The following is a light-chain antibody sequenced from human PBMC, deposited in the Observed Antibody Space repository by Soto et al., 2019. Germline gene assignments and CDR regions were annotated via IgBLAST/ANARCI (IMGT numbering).Light chain of an antibody. Sequence: DIQLTQSPSTLSASVGDVVTITCRASQSLNNRLAWYQQKPGKAPKLLIYDASTLESGVSSRFSGTGSGTECTLTITDLQADDLATYFCHQYKTYSTFGQGTKVDIK. CDR3: HQYKTYST. CDR2: DAS. V-gene: IGKV1-5*01. J-gene: IGKJ1*01. CDR1: QSLNNR.